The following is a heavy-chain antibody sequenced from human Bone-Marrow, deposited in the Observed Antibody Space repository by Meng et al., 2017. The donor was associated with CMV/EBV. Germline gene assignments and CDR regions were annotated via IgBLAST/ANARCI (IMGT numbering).Heavy chain of an antibody. CDR2: IIPILGIA. CDR3: ARAVPTGMRGEGPDY. D-gene: IGHD1-1*01. J-gene: IGHJ4*02. Sequence: SVKVSCKASGGTFSSYAISWVRQAPGQGLEWMGGIIPILGIANYAQKFQGRVTITADKSTSTAYMELSSLRSEDTAMYYCARAVPTGMRGEGPDYWGPGTLVTVSS. V-gene: IGHV1-69*10. CDR1: GGTFSSYA.